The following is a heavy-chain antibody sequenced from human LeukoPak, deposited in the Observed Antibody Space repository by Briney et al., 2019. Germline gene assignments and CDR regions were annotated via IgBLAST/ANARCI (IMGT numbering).Heavy chain of an antibody. J-gene: IGHJ4*02. V-gene: IGHV3-49*03. D-gene: IGHD3-9*01. Sequence: GGSLRLSCTASGFTFSDYAMSWFRQAPGKGLEWVGFIRNKAYGGTAEYAASVKGRFTITRDDSKTIAYLQMNSLKTEDTAVYYCTREKRYFDWFQADYWGQGTLVTVSS. CDR3: TREKRYFDWFQADY. CDR1: GFTFSDYA. CDR2: IRNKAYGGTA.